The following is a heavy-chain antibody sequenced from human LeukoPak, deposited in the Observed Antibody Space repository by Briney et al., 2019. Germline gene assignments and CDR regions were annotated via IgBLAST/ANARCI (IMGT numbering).Heavy chain of an antibody. CDR1: GFTFPNYA. D-gene: IGHD4-17*01. J-gene: IGHJ4*02. V-gene: IGHV3-23*01. Sequence: GGSLRLSCAASGFTFPNYAMSWVRQAPGKGLEWVSVISSSGDSTYYADSVKGRFTVSRDNSKNMLYLQMNSLRAEDTAVYYCAKKVLTVTTWYFDYWGQGTLVTVSS. CDR3: AKKVLTVTTWYFDY. CDR2: ISSSGDST.